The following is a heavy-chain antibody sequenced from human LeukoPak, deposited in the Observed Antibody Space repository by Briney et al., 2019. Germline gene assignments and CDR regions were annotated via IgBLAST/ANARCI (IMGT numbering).Heavy chain of an antibody. Sequence: GGSLRLSCAVSGFTFSDYYMSWIRQAPGKGLEWVSYISSSGSTIYYADSVKGRFTISRDNAKNSLYLQMNSLRAEDTAVYYCARETLIKYSSGWVGAAFDIWGQGTMATVSS. J-gene: IGHJ3*02. V-gene: IGHV3-11*04. CDR3: ARETLIKYSSGWVGAAFDI. D-gene: IGHD6-19*01. CDR2: ISSSGSTI. CDR1: GFTFSDYY.